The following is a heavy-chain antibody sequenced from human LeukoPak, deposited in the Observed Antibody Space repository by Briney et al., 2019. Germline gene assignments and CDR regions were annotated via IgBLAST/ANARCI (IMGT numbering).Heavy chain of an antibody. J-gene: IGHJ4*02. Sequence: GRSLRLSCAASGFTFSSYGMHWVRQAPGKGLEWVAVIWYSGSNKYYADSVKGRFTISRDNSKNTLYLQMNSLRAEDTAVYYCSKGATVTTSGSYFDYWGQGTLVTVSS. CDR3: SKGATVTTSGSYFDY. CDR1: GFTFSSYG. V-gene: IGHV3-33*06. CDR2: IWYSGSNK. D-gene: IGHD4-17*01.